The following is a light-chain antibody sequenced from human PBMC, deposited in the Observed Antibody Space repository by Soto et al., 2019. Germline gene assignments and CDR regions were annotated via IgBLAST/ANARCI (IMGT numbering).Light chain of an antibody. CDR1: SVNIGAGYD. CDR2: GNS. CDR3: QSYDSSLSVV. J-gene: IGLJ2*01. Sequence: QCVLTQPPSVSGAPGQRVTISCTGSSVNIGAGYDVYWYQQLPGTAPKLLIYGNSNRPSGVPDRFSGSKSGTSASLAITKLQSEDEADYYCQSYDSSLSVVFGGGTKLTVL. V-gene: IGLV1-40*01.